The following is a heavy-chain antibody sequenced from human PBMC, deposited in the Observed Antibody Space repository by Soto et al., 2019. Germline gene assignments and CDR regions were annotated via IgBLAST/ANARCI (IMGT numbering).Heavy chain of an antibody. V-gene: IGHV2-5*02. CDR3: THSQTYCGGNCYSGFDY. CDR2: IYWDDDK. D-gene: IGHD2-21*02. CDR1: GFSLSTSGVG. Sequence: QITLKESGPTLVKPTQTLTLTCTFSGFSLSTSGVGVGWIRQPPGKALEWLALIYWDDDKRYSPSLKSRLTTTNHTSKNQVVLTMTNMDPVDTATYYCTHSQTYCGGNCYSGFDYWGQGTLVTVSS. J-gene: IGHJ4*02.